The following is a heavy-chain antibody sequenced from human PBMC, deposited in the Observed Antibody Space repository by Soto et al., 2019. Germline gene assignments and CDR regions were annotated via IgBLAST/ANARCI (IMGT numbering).Heavy chain of an antibody. CDR3: AKDGAAAEQFDY. V-gene: IGHV3-30*18. D-gene: IGHD6-13*01. CDR2: ISYDGSNK. CDR1: VFTFSSYG. Sequence: PGGSLRLSCAASVFTFSSYGMHWVRQAPGKGLEWVAVISYDGSNKHYADSVKGRFTISRDNSKNTLYLQMNSLRAEDTAVYYCAKDGAAAEQFDYWGQGTLVTVSS. J-gene: IGHJ4*02.